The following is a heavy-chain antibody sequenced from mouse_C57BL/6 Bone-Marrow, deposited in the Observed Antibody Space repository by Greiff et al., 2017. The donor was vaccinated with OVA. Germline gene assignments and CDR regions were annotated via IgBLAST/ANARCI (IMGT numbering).Heavy chain of an antibody. J-gene: IGHJ1*03. CDR3: ARNFLYYYGSSYDWDMDV. CDR1: GFSLTSYG. V-gene: IGHV2-2*02. D-gene: IGHD1-1*01. Sequence: QVQLQQSGPGLVQPSQSLSITCTVSGFSLTSYGVHWVRQSPGKGLEWLGVIWSGGSTDYNAAFISRLSISKDNSKSQVFFKMNSLQANDTAIYYCARNFLYYYGSSYDWDMDVWGTGTSVTVSS. CDR2: IWSGGST.